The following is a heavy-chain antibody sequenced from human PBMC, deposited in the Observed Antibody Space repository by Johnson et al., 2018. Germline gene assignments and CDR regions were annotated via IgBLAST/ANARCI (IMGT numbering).Heavy chain of an antibody. CDR2: ISYDGSNK. D-gene: IGHD6-19*01. Sequence: QLVESGGGVVQPGRCLRLSCAASGFTFSSYGMHWVRQAPGKGLEWVAVISYDGSNKYYADSVKGRFTISRDNSKNTLYLQMNSLRAEDTAVYYWAKDCRAYSSGTGGAFEIWGQGKMVTVS. J-gene: IGHJ3*02. CDR1: GFTFSSYG. CDR3: AKDCRAYSSGTGGAFEI. V-gene: IGHV3-30*18.